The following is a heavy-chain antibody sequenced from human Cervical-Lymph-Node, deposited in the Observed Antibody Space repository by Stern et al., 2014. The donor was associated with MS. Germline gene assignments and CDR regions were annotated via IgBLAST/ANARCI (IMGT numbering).Heavy chain of an antibody. V-gene: IGHV2-5*02. CDR1: GFSLTNAGVG. CDR3: AHSRVKYCRGGTCYSSLFDF. Sequence: QITLKESGATLVKPTQTVTLTCTLSGFSLTNAGVGVGRIRQPPGKDLEWLALIYWDADKLYRSSMRNRLTITKDTSKNQVVLTMTNVDPVDTATYYCAHSRVKYCRGGTCYSSLFDFWGQGTLVTVSS. CDR2: IYWDADK. J-gene: IGHJ5*01. D-gene: IGHD2-15*01.